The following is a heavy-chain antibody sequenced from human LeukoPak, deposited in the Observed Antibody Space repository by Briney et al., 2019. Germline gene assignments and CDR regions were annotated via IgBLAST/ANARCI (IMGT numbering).Heavy chain of an antibody. CDR1: GFTFGGYA. J-gene: IGHJ3*02. V-gene: IGHV3-30*04. Sequence: GGSLRLSCAASGFTFGGYAMHWVRQAPGKGLEWVAVISYDGRNKYYADSVKGRFTNSRDNSKNTLYLQMNSLRAEDTAVYYCVRENDAFDIWGQGTMVTVSS. CDR2: ISYDGRNK. CDR3: VRENDAFDI.